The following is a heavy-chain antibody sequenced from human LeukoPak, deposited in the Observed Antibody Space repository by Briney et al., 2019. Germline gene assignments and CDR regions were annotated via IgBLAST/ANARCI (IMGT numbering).Heavy chain of an antibody. Sequence: TSETLSLTCIVSGGSISSISSNNYHWGWIRQPPGKGLEWIGSIYYSGSTYYYPSLKSRVTISVDTSKNQFSLKLSSVTAADTALYYCAREMGVVTAHGIDVWGQGTTVTVSS. CDR2: IYYSGST. J-gene: IGHJ6*02. D-gene: IGHD4-23*01. CDR1: GGSISSISSNNYH. CDR3: AREMGVVTAHGIDV. V-gene: IGHV4-39*02.